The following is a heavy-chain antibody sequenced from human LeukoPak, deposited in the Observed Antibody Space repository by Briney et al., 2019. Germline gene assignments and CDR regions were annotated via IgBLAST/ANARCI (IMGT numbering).Heavy chain of an antibody. V-gene: IGHV3-30*18. J-gene: IGHJ4*02. CDR3: ANEAVAGTDY. D-gene: IGHD6-19*01. CDR2: ISYDGSNK. Sequence: PGRSLRLSCAASGFTFSSYGMHWVRQAPGEGLGWVAVISYDGSNKYYADSVKGRFTISRDNSKNTLYLQMNSLRAEDTAVYYCANEAVAGTDYWGQGTLVTVSS. CDR1: GFTFSSYG.